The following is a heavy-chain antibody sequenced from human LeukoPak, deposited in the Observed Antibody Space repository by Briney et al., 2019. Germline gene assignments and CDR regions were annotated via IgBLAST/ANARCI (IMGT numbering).Heavy chain of an antibody. CDR3: ARDAGTTIFGVVINWSDP. J-gene: IGHJ5*02. V-gene: IGHV3-21*01. D-gene: IGHD3-3*01. Sequence: GGSLRLSCAASGFTFSNYAMRWVRQAPGKGLEWVSSISSSSSYIYYADSVKGRFTISRDNAKNSLYLQMNSLRAEDTAVYYCARDAGTTIFGVVINWSDPWGQGTLVTVSS. CDR2: ISSSSSYI. CDR1: GFTFSNYA.